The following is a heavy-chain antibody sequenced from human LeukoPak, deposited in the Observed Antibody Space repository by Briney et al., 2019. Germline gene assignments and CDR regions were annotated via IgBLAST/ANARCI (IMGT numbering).Heavy chain of an antibody. V-gene: IGHV3-64*01. CDR1: GFTFSNYA. CDR3: ARSAGRFGSGGSCYDY. J-gene: IGHJ4*02. CDR2: ISDNGGST. Sequence: GGSLRLSCAASGFTFSNYAMHWVRQAPGKRLEYVSAISDNGGSTYYANSVKGRFTISRDNSKNTLYLQMGSLRAEDMAIYYCARSAGRFGSGGSCYDYWGQGTLVTVSS. D-gene: IGHD2-15*01.